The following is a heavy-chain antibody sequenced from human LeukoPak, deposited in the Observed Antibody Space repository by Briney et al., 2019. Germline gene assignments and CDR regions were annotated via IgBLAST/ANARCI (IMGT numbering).Heavy chain of an antibody. V-gene: IGHV1-2*02. CDR1: GYTFTGYY. J-gene: IGHJ6*03. CDR3: ASSTSDSSGYPPHYYYYMDV. Sequence: ASVKVSCKASGYTFTGYYMHWVRQAPGQGLEWMGWINPNSGGTNYAQKFQGRVTMTRDTSISTAYMELSRLRSEDTAVYYCASSTSDSSGYPPHYYYYMDVWGKGTTVTISS. CDR2: INPNSGGT. D-gene: IGHD3-22*01.